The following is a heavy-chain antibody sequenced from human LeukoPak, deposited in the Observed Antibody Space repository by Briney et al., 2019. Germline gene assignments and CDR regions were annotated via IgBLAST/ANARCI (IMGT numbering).Heavy chain of an antibody. CDR3: ARESGYYDSSGYSRWYYYYGMDV. J-gene: IGHJ6*02. Sequence: GGSLRLSCAASGFTFSSYAMSWVRQAPGKGLEWVAVISYDGSNKYYADSVKGRFTISRDNAKNSLYLQMNSLRAEDTAVYYCARESGYYDSSGYSRWYYYYGMDVWGQGTTVTVSS. CDR2: ISYDGSNK. D-gene: IGHD3-22*01. CDR1: GFTFSSYA. V-gene: IGHV3-30-3*01.